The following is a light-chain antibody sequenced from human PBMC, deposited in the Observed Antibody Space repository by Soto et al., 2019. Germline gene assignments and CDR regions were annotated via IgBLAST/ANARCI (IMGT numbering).Light chain of an antibody. CDR3: QQYYSSPPT. CDR1: HNILYSSDNKNY. V-gene: IGKV4-1*01. CDR2: WAS. Sequence: IVLTHSPDSLSLSLCDMATVSCKSSHNILYSSDNKNYLSWYQQRPGQPPKLLFYWASTRESGVPDRFSGSGSGTHFTLTITSLQAEDVAVYYCQQYYSSPPTFGQGTKVDIK. J-gene: IGKJ1*01.